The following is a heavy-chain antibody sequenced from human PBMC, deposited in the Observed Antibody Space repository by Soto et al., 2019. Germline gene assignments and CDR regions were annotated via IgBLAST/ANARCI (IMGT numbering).Heavy chain of an antibody. CDR1: GFTFSSYA. J-gene: IGHJ4*02. CDR3: ARRGPGTHFDY. CDR2: VSGSGGST. D-gene: IGHD6-13*01. Sequence: EVQLLESGGGLVQPGGSLRLSCAASGFTFSSYAMRWVRQAPGKGLEWVSAVSGSGGSTYYADSVKGRFTISRDNSKNTLYLQMDSLSAEDTAVYYCARRGPGTHFDYWGQGTLVTVSS. V-gene: IGHV3-23*01.